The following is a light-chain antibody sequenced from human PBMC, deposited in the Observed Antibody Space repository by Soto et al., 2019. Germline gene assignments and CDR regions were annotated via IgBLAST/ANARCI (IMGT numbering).Light chain of an antibody. CDR3: LAYGSSPVT. CDR2: GAS. Sequence: EIVLRQSPGTLSLSPWERATLFCRASQSISSNYLAWYQQKPGQAPRLLMYGASSRATGTPDRFSGRGSGTDFTLTINRLEPEDFAVYYCLAYGSSPVTFGGGTKVEIK. J-gene: IGKJ4*01. V-gene: IGKV3-20*01. CDR1: QSISSNY.